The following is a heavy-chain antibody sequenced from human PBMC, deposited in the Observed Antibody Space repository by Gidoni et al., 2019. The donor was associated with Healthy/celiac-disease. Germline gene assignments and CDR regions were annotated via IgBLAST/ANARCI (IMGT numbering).Heavy chain of an antibody. CDR3: ARHLYSSSSYDY. V-gene: IGHV4-39*01. CDR2: IYYSGST. Sequence: QLQLQESGPGLVKPSETLSLTCTVSGGSISSSSYYWGWIRQPPGKGLEWIGSIYYSGSTYYNPSLKSRVTISVDTSKNQFSLKLSSVTAADTAVYYCARHLYSSSSYDYWGQGTLVTVSS. CDR1: GGSISSSSYY. D-gene: IGHD6-6*01. J-gene: IGHJ4*02.